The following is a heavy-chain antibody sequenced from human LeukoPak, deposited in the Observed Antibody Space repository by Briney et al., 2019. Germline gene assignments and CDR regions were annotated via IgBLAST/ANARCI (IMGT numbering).Heavy chain of an antibody. J-gene: IGHJ4*02. D-gene: IGHD3-22*01. CDR2: ISYDGSNK. V-gene: IGHV3-30*18. Sequence: PGGSLRLSCAASGFTFSSYGMDWVRQAPGKGLEWVAVISYDGSNKYYADSVKGRFTISRDNSKNTLYLQMNSLRAEDTAVYYCAKDRRTRTYYYDSSGYYPWNYFDYWGQGTLVTVSS. CDR3: AKDRRTRTYYYDSSGYYPWNYFDY. CDR1: GFTFSSYG.